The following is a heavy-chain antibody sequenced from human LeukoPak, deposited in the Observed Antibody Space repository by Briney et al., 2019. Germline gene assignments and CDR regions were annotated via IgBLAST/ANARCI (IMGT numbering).Heavy chain of an antibody. CDR2: IYYSGST. V-gene: IGHV4-39*01. J-gene: IGHJ4*02. D-gene: IGHD2-2*01. CDR3: ARQLGYCSSTSCYADKVDY. Sequence: SETLSLTCTVSGGSISSSSYYWGWIRQPPGKGLERIGSIYYSGSTYYNPSLKSRVTMSVDTSKNQFSLKLSSVTAADTAVYYCARQLGYCSSTSCYADKVDYWGQGTLVTVSS. CDR1: GGSISSSSYY.